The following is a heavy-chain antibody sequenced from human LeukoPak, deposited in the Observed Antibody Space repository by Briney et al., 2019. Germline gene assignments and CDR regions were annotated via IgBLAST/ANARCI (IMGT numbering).Heavy chain of an antibody. D-gene: IGHD3-22*01. Sequence: ASVKVFCKVSGYTLTELSMHWVRQAPGKGLEWMGGFDPEDGETIYAQKFQGRVTMTEDTSTDTVYMELSSLRSEDTAVYYCATSSGTMTEYYFDYWGQGTLVTVSS. CDR2: FDPEDGET. J-gene: IGHJ4*02. CDR3: ATSSGTMTEYYFDY. V-gene: IGHV1-24*01. CDR1: GYTLTELS.